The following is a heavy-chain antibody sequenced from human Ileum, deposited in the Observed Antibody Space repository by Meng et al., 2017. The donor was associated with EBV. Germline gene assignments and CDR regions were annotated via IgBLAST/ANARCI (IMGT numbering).Heavy chain of an antibody. V-gene: IGHV4-4*02. D-gene: IGHD1-7*01. CDR1: GDSISSDIW. CDR3: GRDQGRELINH. J-gene: IGHJ4*02. CDR2: VYHRGDT. Sequence: QGQLQESGLGLVKPSGTLSLTCTVSGDSISSDIWWSWVRQPPGKGLEWIGEVYHRGDTNYNPSLKSRVDISVDKSKNQFYLSLFSVTAADTAVYYCGRDQGRELINHWGQGTLVTVSS.